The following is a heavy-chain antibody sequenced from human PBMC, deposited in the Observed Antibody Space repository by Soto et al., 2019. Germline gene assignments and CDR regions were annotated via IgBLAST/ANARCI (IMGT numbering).Heavy chain of an antibody. CDR3: ASCHSPYYYDSSGYYPV. CDR1: GGTFSSYA. CDR2: IIPIFGTA. V-gene: IGHV1-69*13. D-gene: IGHD3-22*01. Sequence: SVKVSCKASGGTFSSYAISWVRRAPGQGLEWMGGIIPIFGTANYAQKFQGRVTITADESTSTAYMELSSLRSEDTAVYYCASCHSPYYYDSSGYYPVWGQGTLVTVSS. J-gene: IGHJ4*02.